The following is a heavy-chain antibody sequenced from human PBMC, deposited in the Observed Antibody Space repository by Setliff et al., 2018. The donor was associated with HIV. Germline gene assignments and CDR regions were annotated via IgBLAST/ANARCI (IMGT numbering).Heavy chain of an antibody. D-gene: IGHD3-22*01. CDR2: IIPILGIA. V-gene: IGHV1-69*10. CDR1: GGTFSNYG. CDR3: ALYYYDSSGYYDLDY. Sequence: SVKVSCKASGGTFSNYGMSWARQAPGQGLEWMGGIIPILGIANYAQKFQGRVTVTADKSTSTAYMELSSLRSEDTAVYYCALYYYDSSGYYDLDYWGQGTLVTVS. J-gene: IGHJ4*02.